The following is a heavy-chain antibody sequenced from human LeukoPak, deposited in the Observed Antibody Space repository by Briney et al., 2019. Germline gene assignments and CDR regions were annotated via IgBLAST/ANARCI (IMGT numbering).Heavy chain of an antibody. CDR1: GGSISRSSYY. D-gene: IGHD6-13*01. CDR3: ARHGSIATGAFTY. CDR2: IYYSGST. Sequence: SETLSLTCSVSGGSISRSSYYWGWTRQPPGKGVERVGSIYYSGSTYYNPSLKSRVTISVDTSRNQFSLKLGSVTAADTAVYYCARHGSIATGAFTYWGQGTLVTVSS. V-gene: IGHV4-39*01. J-gene: IGHJ4*02.